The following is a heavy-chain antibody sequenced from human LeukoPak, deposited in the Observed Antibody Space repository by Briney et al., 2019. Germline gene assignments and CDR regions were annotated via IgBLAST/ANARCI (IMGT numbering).Heavy chain of an antibody. J-gene: IGHJ3*02. CDR1: AYSFTSYW. Sequence: GESLKISCKGSAYSFTSYWIGWVRQMPGKGLGWMGIIYPGDSDTKYSPSFQGQVTFSVDKSITTAYLQWSSPKASDTAMYYCARRWYNAFDIWGQGTMVTVSS. CDR2: IYPGDSDT. D-gene: IGHD2-15*01. CDR3: ARRWYNAFDI. V-gene: IGHV5-51*01.